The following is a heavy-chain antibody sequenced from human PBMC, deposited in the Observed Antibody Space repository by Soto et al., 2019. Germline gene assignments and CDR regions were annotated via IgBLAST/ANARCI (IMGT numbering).Heavy chain of an antibody. Sequence: PSETLSLTCTVSGGSISSYYWSWIRQPPGKGLEWIGYIYYSGSTNYNPSLKSRVSISVDTSKNQFSLKLSSVTAADTAVYYCARDSGGSGSYYTRPSDYYYSMDVWGQGTTVTVS. D-gene: IGHD3-10*01. V-gene: IGHV4-59*12. CDR2: IYYSGST. CDR3: ARDSGGSGSYYTRPSDYYYSMDV. J-gene: IGHJ6*02. CDR1: GGSISSYY.